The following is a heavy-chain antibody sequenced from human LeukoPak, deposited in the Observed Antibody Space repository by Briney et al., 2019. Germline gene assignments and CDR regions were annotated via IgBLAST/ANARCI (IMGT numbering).Heavy chain of an antibody. CDR3: ARVGSSGWYLFDY. D-gene: IGHD6-19*01. Sequence: PGASLRLSCAASGFTVSSNYMSWVRQAPGKGLEWVSVIYSGGSTYYADSVKGRFTISRDNSKNTLYLQMNSLRAEDTAVYYCARVGSSGWYLFDYWGQGTLVTVSS. J-gene: IGHJ4*02. V-gene: IGHV3-66*01. CDR1: GFTVSSNY. CDR2: IYSGGST.